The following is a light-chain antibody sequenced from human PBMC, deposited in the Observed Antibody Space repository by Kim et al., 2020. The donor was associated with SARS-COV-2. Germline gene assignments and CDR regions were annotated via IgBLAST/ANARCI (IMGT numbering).Light chain of an antibody. Sequence: QSALTQPPSASGSPGQSFTISCTGTSSDVGGYNYVSWYQQHPGKAPKLMIYEVSKRPSGVADRFSGSKSGNTASLTVSGLQAEEEADYYCSSYAGSSNYVFGGGTKVTVL. CDR3: SSYAGSSNYV. CDR2: EVS. CDR1: SSDVGGYNY. J-gene: IGLJ2*01. V-gene: IGLV2-8*01.